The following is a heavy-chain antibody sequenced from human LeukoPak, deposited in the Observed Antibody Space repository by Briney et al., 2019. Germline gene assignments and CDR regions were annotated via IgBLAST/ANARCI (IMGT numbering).Heavy chain of an antibody. CDR1: GFTFSSYE. Sequence: PGGSLRLSCAASGFTFSSYEMNWVRQAPGKGLEWVSSISSSSSYIYYADSVKGRFTISRDNAKNSLYLQMNSLRAEDTAVYYCARMGDYGDYGIDYWGQGTLVTVSS. CDR3: ARMGDYGDYGIDY. D-gene: IGHD4-17*01. CDR2: ISSSSSYI. V-gene: IGHV3-21*01. J-gene: IGHJ4*02.